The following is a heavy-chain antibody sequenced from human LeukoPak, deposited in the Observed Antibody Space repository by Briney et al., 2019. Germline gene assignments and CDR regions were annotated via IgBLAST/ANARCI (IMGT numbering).Heavy chain of an antibody. J-gene: IGHJ4*02. D-gene: IGHD5-18*01. CDR1: GYTFTTYG. CDR3: AIVDTTVAFDY. V-gene: IGHV1-18*04. CDR2: ISAYNGNT. Sequence: ASATVSCKASGYTFTTYGITWVRQAPGQGLEWMGWISAYNGNTAYAQKFQGRVTVTTDTSTRTASMDLRSLRSDDTAVYYYAIVDTTVAFDYWGQGTLVTVSS.